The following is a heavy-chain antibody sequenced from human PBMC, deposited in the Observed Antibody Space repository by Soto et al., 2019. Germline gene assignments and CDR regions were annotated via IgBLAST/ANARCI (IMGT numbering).Heavy chain of an antibody. V-gene: IGHV3-66*01. D-gene: IGHD4-17*01. CDR2: IYSGGST. Sequence: EVQLVESGGGLVQPGGSLRLSCAASGFTVSSNYMSWVRQAPGKGLEWVSVIYSGGSTYYADSVKGRFTISRDNSKNTLYLQMNSLRAENTAVYYCARDDYGDYEGPDDAFDIWGQGTMVTVSS. CDR3: ARDDYGDYEGPDDAFDI. J-gene: IGHJ3*02. CDR1: GFTVSSNY.